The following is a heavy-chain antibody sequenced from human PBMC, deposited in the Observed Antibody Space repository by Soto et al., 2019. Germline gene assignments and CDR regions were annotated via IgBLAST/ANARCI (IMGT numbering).Heavy chain of an antibody. CDR2: ISGSGGST. CDR1: GFTLSSYA. CDR3: AKSWYYDSSGLTDAFDI. D-gene: IGHD3-22*01. V-gene: IGHV3-23*01. J-gene: IGHJ3*02. Sequence: PGGSLRLSCAASGFTLSSYAMSWVRQAPGKGLECVSSISGSGGSTYYADSVKGRFTISRDNSKNTLYLQMNSLRAEDTAVYYCAKSWYYDSSGLTDAFDIWGQGTMVTVSS.